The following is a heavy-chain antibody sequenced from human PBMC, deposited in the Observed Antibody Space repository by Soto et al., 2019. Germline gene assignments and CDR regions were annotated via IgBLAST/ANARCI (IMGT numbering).Heavy chain of an antibody. CDR3: ASQPSGGKRWLQFLGMDV. CDR2: IIPIFGTA. V-gene: IGHV1-69*13. J-gene: IGHJ6*02. Sequence: SVKVSCKASGGTFSSYAISWVRQAPGQGLEWMGGIIPIFGTANYAQKFQGRVTITADESTSTAYMELSSLRSEDTAVYYCASQPSGGKRWLQFLGMDVWGQGTTVTVSS. CDR1: GGTFSSYA. D-gene: IGHD5-12*01.